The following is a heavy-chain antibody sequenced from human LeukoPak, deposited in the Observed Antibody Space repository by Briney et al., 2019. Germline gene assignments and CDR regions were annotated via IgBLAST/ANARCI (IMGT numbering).Heavy chain of an antibody. V-gene: IGHV1-69*06. J-gene: IGHJ4*02. CDR2: IIPIFGTA. D-gene: IGHD6-19*01. CDR1: GGTFSSYA. CDR3: ARTSSGWYSPYFAY. Sequence: EASVKVSCKASGGTFSSYAISWVRQAPGQGLEWMGRIIPIFGTANYAQKFQGRVTITADKSTSTAYMELSSLRSEDTAVYYCARTSSGWYSPYFAYWGQGTLVTVSS.